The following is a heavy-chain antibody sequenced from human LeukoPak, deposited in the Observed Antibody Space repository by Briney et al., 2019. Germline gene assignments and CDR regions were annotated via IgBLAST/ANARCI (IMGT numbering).Heavy chain of an antibody. J-gene: IGHJ4*02. CDR1: GFTFSNYW. CDR3: AKAPVTTCRGAFCYPFDY. D-gene: IGHD2-15*01. Sequence: GGSLRLSCAASGFTFSNYWMHWVRQAPGKGLVWVSAISYTGNTYHADSVKGRFTISRDSSKNTLFLQMNRLRPEDAAVYYCAKAPVTTCRGAFCYPFDYWGLGTLVTVSS. CDR2: ISYTGNT. V-gene: IGHV3-23*01.